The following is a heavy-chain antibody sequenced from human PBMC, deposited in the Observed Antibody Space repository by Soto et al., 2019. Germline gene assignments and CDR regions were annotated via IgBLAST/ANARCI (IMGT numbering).Heavy chain of an antibody. CDR3: ARVPIRYSSSHNFDS. V-gene: IGHV4-61*08. D-gene: IGHD6-19*01. CDR1: GASVSSGGFY. J-gene: IGHJ4*02. Sequence: XETLSLPCSVSGASVSSGGFYWSWIRQPPGKGLEWIGFIYDNETFNYNPSLKSRVTLSVDTSKHQFSLKLSYVTAADTAVYYCARVPIRYSSSHNFDSWGQGALVTVS. CDR2: IYDNETF.